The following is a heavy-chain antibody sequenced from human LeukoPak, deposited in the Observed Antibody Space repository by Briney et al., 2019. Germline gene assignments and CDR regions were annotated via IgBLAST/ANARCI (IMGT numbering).Heavy chain of an antibody. CDR3: ARVPYSDTDWRRGGGALQSPNWFDP. J-gene: IGHJ5*02. V-gene: IGHV4-38-2*02. D-gene: IGHD3-16*01. Sequence: PSETLSLTCTVSAYSITSGFFWGWIRQPPGKGLEWIGSISHSGTTYYNPSLKSRVTISVDTSKNQFSLKLSSVTAADTALYYCARVPYSDTDWRRGGGALQSPNWFDPWGQGTLVTVSS. CDR1: AYSITSGFF. CDR2: ISHSGTT.